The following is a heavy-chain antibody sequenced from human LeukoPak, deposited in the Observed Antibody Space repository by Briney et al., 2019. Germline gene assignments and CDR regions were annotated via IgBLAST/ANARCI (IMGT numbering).Heavy chain of an antibody. Sequence: ASVKVSCKASGYTFTRYSMHWVRQAPGQGLDWMGIINPSGGSINYAQKFQGRVTMTRDTSTSTVYMELSSLRSEDTAVYYCARDGWFYYDSSDYSGFDYWGQGTLVTVSS. V-gene: IGHV1-46*01. CDR2: INPSGGSI. CDR1: GYTFTRYS. CDR3: ARDGWFYYDSSDYSGFDY. J-gene: IGHJ4*02. D-gene: IGHD3-22*01.